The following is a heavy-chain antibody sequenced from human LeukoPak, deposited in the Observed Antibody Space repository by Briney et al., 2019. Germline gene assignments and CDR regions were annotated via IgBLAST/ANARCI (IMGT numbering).Heavy chain of an antibody. CDR2: ISNDERNK. CDR3: ARDYIVSTIDY. D-gene: IGHD5-12*01. Sequence: PGGSLRLSCAASGFTFHNFAMHWVRQAPGKGLEWVAVISNDERNKYYTDSVKGRFTISRDNAKNSVYLQMNSLRAEDTAVYYCARDYIVSTIDYWGQGTLVTVSS. CDR1: GFTFHNFA. V-gene: IGHV3-30*04. J-gene: IGHJ4*02.